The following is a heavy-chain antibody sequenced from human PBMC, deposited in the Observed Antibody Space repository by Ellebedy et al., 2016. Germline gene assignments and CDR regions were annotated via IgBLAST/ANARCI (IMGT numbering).Heavy chain of an antibody. Sequence: GSLRLXCVASGFTFNTHAMNWIRQAPGKGLEWIGLKYIYGLSTYDPSLNSRASISIDTSKNQFSLRLTSLTAADTAVYYCARDHYGSLDVWGQGITVTVSS. D-gene: IGHD3-10*01. V-gene: IGHV4-59*11. CDR3: ARDHYGSLDV. CDR1: GFTFNTHA. J-gene: IGHJ6*02. CDR2: KYIYGLS.